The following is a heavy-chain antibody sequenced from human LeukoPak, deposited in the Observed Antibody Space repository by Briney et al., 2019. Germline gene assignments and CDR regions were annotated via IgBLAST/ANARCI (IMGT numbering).Heavy chain of an antibody. CDR2: ISYDGSNK. J-gene: IGHJ4*02. V-gene: IGHV3-30*03. CDR1: GFTFSSYG. Sequence: GRSLRLSCAASGFTFSSYGMHWVRQAPGKGLEWVAVISYDGSNKYYADSVKGRFTISRDNSKNTLYLQMNSLRAEDTAVYYCARKELTELFDYWGQGTLVTVSS. CDR3: ARKELTELFDY. D-gene: IGHD1-26*01.